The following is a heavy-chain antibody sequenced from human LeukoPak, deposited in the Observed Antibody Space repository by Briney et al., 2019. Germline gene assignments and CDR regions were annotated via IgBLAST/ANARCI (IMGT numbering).Heavy chain of an antibody. CDR2: IYHSGST. CDR3: ARKNSSYYYDSSGYLGYFDH. CDR1: GGSISSYY. D-gene: IGHD3-22*01. Sequence: SETLSLTCTVSGGSISSYYWSWIRQPPGKGPEWIGEIYHSGSTNYNPSLKSRVTISVDKSKNQFSLKLSSVTAADTAVYYCARKNSSYYYDSSGYLGYFDHWGQGTLVTVSS. V-gene: IGHV4-59*12. J-gene: IGHJ4*02.